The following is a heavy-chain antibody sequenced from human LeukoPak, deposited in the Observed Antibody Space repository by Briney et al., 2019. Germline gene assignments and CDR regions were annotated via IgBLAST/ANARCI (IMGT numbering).Heavy chain of an antibody. D-gene: IGHD2-2*01. J-gene: IGHJ5*02. CDR2: MYYSGST. V-gene: IGHV4-39*01. CDR1: GGSITSSGYY. CDR3: ARYCSSTSCRAQNRDWFDP. Sequence: PSETLSLTCTVSGGSITSSGYYWGWIRQTPGKGLEWIGNMYYSGSTYYNPSLKSRVTISVDTSKNQFSLGLSSVTAADTAVYYCARYCSSTSCRAQNRDWFDPWGQGALVIVSS.